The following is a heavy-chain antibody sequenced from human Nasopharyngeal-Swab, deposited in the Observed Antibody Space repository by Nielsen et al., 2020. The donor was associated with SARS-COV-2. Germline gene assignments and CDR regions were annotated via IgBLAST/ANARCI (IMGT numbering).Heavy chain of an antibody. CDR2: IYSGGQT. CDR1: GFTVSSKY. Sequence: GESLKISCAASGFTVSSKYMSWVRQAPGKGLEWVSVIYSGGQTYYADSVKGRFTISRDNAKNTVYLQMNSLRAEDTAVYYCARGGYGNYYYYYYYMDVWGKGTTVTVSS. D-gene: IGHD4-23*01. V-gene: IGHV3-66*01. J-gene: IGHJ6*03. CDR3: ARGGYGNYYYYYYYMDV.